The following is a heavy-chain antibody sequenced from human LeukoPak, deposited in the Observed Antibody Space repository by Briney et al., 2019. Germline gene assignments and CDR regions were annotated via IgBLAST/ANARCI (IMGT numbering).Heavy chain of an antibody. Sequence: GGSLRLSCSAPGLTFTTYAMFWVRQAPGKGLEYVSAISPDGGVTYYADSVKGRFTISRDNSKDTLYLQMSSLRAEDTAVYYCARDTVDTAMYYGMDVWGKGTTVTVSS. D-gene: IGHD5-18*01. J-gene: IGHJ6*04. CDR3: ARDTVDTAMYYGMDV. V-gene: IGHV3-64D*08. CDR2: ISPDGGVT. CDR1: GLTFTTYA.